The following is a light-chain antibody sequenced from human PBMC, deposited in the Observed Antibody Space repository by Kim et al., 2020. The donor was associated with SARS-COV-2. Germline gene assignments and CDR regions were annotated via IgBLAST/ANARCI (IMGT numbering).Light chain of an antibody. CDR2: RND. J-gene: IGLJ7*01. V-gene: IGLV3-1*01. CDR3: LAWDNSAGL. Sequence: VTPGQTAKISCAGEKLKQKFACWYQQKPGQSPVAVIYRNDNRPSGVPERFSGSKSGNTATLTISETQPMDEADYYCLAWDNSAGLFGGGTQLTVL. CDR1: KLKQKF.